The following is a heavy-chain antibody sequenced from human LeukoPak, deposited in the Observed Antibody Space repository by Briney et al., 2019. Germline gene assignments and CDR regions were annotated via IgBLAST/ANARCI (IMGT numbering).Heavy chain of an antibody. CDR3: ARRQQLVGVDY. D-gene: IGHD6-13*01. V-gene: IGHV1-69*04. J-gene: IGHJ4*02. CDR2: IIPILGIA. Sequence: SVKVSCKASGGTFSSYAISWVRQAPGQGLEWMGRIIPILGIANYAQKFQGRVTITADKSTSTAYMELSSLRSGDTAVYYCARRQQLVGVDYWGQGTLVTVSS. CDR1: GGTFSSYA.